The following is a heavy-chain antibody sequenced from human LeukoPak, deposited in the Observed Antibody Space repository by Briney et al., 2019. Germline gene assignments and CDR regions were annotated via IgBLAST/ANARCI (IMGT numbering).Heavy chain of an antibody. CDR2: ISFDGSDK. J-gene: IGHJ5*02. CDR1: GFTFSNYA. CDR3: ARDQPGTYTLSST. D-gene: IGHD6-19*01. V-gene: IGHV3-30-3*01. Sequence: GGSLGLSCAASGFTFSNYAMHWVRQAPGKGLEWVVFISFDGSDKYYADSVKGRFTISRDNSKNTLYLQMNSLRAEDTAVYYCARDQPGTYTLSSTWGQGTLVTVSS.